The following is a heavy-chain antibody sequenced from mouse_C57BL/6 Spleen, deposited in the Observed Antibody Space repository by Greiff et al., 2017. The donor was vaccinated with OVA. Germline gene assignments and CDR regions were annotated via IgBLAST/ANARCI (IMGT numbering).Heavy chain of an antibody. V-gene: IGHV1-55*01. D-gene: IGHD1-1*01. Sequence: QVQLQQPGAELVKPGASVKMSCKASGYTFTSYWITWVKQRPGQGLEWIGDIYPGSGSTNYNEQFKSKATLTVDTSSSTAYMQLSSLTSEDSAVYYCARYHYDSSYEAMDYWGQGTSVTVSS. J-gene: IGHJ4*01. CDR3: ARYHYDSSYEAMDY. CDR1: GYTFTSYW. CDR2: IYPGSGST.